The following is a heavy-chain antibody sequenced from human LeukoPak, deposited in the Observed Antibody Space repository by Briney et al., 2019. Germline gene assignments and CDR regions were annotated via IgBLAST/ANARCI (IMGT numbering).Heavy chain of an antibody. CDR3: ASFVRGSGSNNWFDP. V-gene: IGHV4-4*07. CDR2: IYTSGST. Sequence: SETLSLTCTVSGGSISSYYWSWIRQPAGKGLEWIGRIYTSGSTNYNPSLKSRVTMSVDTPKNQFSLKLSSVTAADTAVYYCASFVRGSGSNNWFDPWGQGTLVTVSS. CDR1: GGSISSYY. D-gene: IGHD3-10*01. J-gene: IGHJ5*02.